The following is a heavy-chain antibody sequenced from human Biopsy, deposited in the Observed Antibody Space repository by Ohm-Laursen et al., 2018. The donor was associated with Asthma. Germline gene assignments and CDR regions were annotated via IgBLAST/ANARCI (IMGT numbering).Heavy chain of an antibody. J-gene: IGHJ3*02. Sequence: SLRLSCSAFGTPFGNYAMIWGRQAPGKGLEWVAAITASGYTTHYADSVKGRFTISRDNAKNTLYLQMNSLRAEDTAVYYCAKAIHGDPVDAFDIWGQGTMVTVSS. CDR3: AKAIHGDPVDAFDI. CDR1: GTPFGNYA. V-gene: IGHV3-23*01. D-gene: IGHD4-17*01. CDR2: ITASGYTT.